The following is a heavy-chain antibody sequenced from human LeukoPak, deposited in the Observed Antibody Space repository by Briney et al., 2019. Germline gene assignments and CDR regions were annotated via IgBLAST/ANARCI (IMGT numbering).Heavy chain of an antibody. CDR3: ATLVSTRYCFDY. D-gene: IGHD5/OR15-5a*01. Sequence: PSETLSLTCAVYGGSFSGYYWGWIRQPPGKGLEWIGNIYHSGITYYNHFNSSLKSRVTISIDTSKNQFSLRLTSVTAADTAVYFCATLVSTRYCFDYWGQGTLVTVSS. CDR2: IYHSGIT. V-gene: IGHV4-34*01. J-gene: IGHJ4*02. CDR1: GGSFSGYY.